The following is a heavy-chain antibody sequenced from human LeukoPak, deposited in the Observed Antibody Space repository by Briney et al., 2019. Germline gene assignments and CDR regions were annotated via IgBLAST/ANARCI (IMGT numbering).Heavy chain of an antibody. V-gene: IGHV3-30*04. D-gene: IGHD2-21*01. CDR1: GFTFSSYA. J-gene: IGHJ4*02. CDR2: ISYDGSNK. CDR3: VRDNYSYRLDV. Sequence: GGSLRLSCAASGFTFSSYAMHWVRQALGKGLEWVAVISYDGSNKYYAESVKGRFTISRDNSKNTLYLHMNSLRAEDTAIYYCVRDNYSYRLDVWGQGTLVTVSS.